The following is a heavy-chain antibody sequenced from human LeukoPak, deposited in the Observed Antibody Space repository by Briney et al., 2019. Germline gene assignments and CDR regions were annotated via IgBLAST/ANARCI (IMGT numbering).Heavy chain of an antibody. CDR2: LFHSGTT. Sequence: SETLFLTCTVSGDSVSTNLYYWGWIRQPPGKGLEWIGNLFHSGTTYYNPSLKSRVSISVDTSKNQFSLKLNSVTAADTAVYYCARQGYGRSSFFDHWGQGTLVTVSS. CDR1: GDSVSTNLYY. V-gene: IGHV4-39*01. CDR3: ARQGYGRSSFFDH. D-gene: IGHD6-6*01. J-gene: IGHJ4*02.